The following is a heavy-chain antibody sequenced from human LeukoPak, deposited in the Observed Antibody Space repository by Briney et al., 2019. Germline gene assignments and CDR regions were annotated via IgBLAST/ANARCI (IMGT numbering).Heavy chain of an antibody. CDR2: IKQDGSEK. Sequence: GGSLRLSCAASGFTFSSYWMSWVRQAPGKGLEWVANIKQDGSEKYYVDSVKGRFTISRDNAKNSLYLQMNSLRAEDTAVYYCAKDGRQAPVVPAAMRERYWFDPWGQGTLVTVSS. CDR1: GFTFSSYW. CDR3: AKDGRQAPVVPAAMRERYWFDP. V-gene: IGHV3-7*03. D-gene: IGHD2-2*01. J-gene: IGHJ5*02.